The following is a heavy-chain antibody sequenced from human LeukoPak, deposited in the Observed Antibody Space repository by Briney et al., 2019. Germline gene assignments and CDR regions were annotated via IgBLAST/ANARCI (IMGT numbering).Heavy chain of an antibody. D-gene: IGHD2-15*01. CDR3: ARGPRARYCSGGSCSDIFDY. Sequence: SETLSLTCAVYGGSFSGCYWSWIRQPPGKGLEWIGEINHSGSTNYNPSLKSRVTISVDTSKNQFSLKLSSVTAADTAVYYCARGPRARYCSGGSCSDIFDYWGQGTLVTVSS. CDR2: INHSGST. CDR1: GGSFSGCY. V-gene: IGHV4-34*01. J-gene: IGHJ4*02.